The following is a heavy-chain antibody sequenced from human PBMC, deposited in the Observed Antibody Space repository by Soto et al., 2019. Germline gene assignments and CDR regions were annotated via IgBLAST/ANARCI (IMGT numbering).Heavy chain of an antibody. CDR1: GGSISSYY. CDR3: ARDVGSYYDSSGYYSRQTLFDY. J-gene: IGHJ4*02. Sequence: QVQLQESGPGLVKPSETLSLTCTVSGGSISSYYWSWIRQPPGKGLEWIGYIYYSGSTNYNPSLKSRVSISVDTSKNQFSLKLSSVTAADTAVYSCARDVGSYYDSSGYYSRQTLFDYWGQGTLVTVSS. D-gene: IGHD3-22*01. CDR2: IYYSGST. V-gene: IGHV4-59*01.